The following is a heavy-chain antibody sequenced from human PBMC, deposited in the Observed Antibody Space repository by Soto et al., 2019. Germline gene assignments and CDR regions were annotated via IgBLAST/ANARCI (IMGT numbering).Heavy chain of an antibody. CDR1: GFTFSSYS. D-gene: IGHD6-19*01. Sequence: EVQLVESGGGLVKPGGSLRLSCAASGFTFSSYSMNWVRQAPGKGLEWVSSISSSSSYIYYADSVKGRFTISRDNAKNSLYLQMNSLRAEDTAVYCCASSGYSSGWYWFDPWGQGTLVTVSS. CDR2: ISSSSSYI. CDR3: ASSGYSSGWYWFDP. J-gene: IGHJ5*02. V-gene: IGHV3-21*01.